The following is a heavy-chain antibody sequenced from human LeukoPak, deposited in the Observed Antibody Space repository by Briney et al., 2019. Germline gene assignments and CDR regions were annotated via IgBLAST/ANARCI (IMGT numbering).Heavy chain of an antibody. CDR1: GGSISSSSYY. D-gene: IGHD6-19*01. CDR3: ASWPSPDGFGPQWPDAFHL. Sequence: PSETLSLTCTVSGGSISSSSYYWGWIRQPPGKGLEWIGSIYYSGSTYYNPSLKSRVTISVDTSKNQFSLKLSSVTAADTAVYYCASWPSPDGFGPQWPDAFHLWGQGTMVTVSS. V-gene: IGHV4-39*07. J-gene: IGHJ3*01. CDR2: IYYSGST.